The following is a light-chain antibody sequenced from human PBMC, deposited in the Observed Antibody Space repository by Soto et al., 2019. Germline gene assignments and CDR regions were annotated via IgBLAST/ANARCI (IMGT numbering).Light chain of an antibody. J-gene: IGKJ3*01. CDR1: LSLSNNIY. CDR3: QQYGSSPEVT. CDR2: GAS. Sequence: IVFTQSPGPLSLSPWERATFSCRAILSLSNNIYLAWYQQHPGQAARLLIYGASSRATGMPYMFSGSGSGTDYILTISRLEPEDFVVYYCQQYGSSPEVTFGPGTKVDIK. V-gene: IGKV3-20*01.